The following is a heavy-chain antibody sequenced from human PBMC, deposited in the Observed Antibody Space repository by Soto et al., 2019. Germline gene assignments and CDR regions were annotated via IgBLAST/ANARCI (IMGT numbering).Heavy chain of an antibody. V-gene: IGHV4-59*01. CDR1: GGSISSYY. D-gene: IGHD4-17*01. J-gene: IGHJ6*02. Sequence: QVQLQESGPGLVKPSETLSLTCTVSGGSISSYYWSWIRQPPGKGLEWIGYIYYSGSTNYNPSLKCRVTISVDTSKNQFSLKLSSVTAADTAVYYCARDYGDYEHYYYGMDVWGQGTTVTVSS. CDR2: IYYSGST. CDR3: ARDYGDYEHYYYGMDV.